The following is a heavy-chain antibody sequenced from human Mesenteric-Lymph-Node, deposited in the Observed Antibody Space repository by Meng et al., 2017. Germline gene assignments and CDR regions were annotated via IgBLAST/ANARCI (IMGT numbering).Heavy chain of an antibody. CDR3: ARDWGDVRGGFDF. J-gene: IGHJ4*02. CDR1: VDSVSSNSAA. V-gene: IGHV6-1*01. D-gene: IGHD3-10*02. Sequence: QVQPQQSCPGLAKPSQTLSLACAISVDSVSSNSAAWNWIRQSPSRGLEWLGRTYNRSKYYNDYALSVKSRITINPDTSKNQFSLQLNSVTPEDTAIYYCARDWGDVRGGFDFWGQGTLVTVSS. CDR2: TYNRSKYYN.